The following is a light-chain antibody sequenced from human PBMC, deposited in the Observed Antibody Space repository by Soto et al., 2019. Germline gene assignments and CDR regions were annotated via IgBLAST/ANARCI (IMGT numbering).Light chain of an antibody. Sequence: QSALTQPPSVSGAPGQRVSISCTGSTSNIGAPYDVHWYQHLPGTAPKLLIYGDNNRPSGVPDRFSGSKSGNTASLTISGLQAEDEADYYCCSYAGSYTYVFGSGTKVTVL. J-gene: IGLJ1*01. CDR2: GDN. CDR1: TSNIGAPYD. CDR3: CSYAGSYTYV. V-gene: IGLV1-40*01.